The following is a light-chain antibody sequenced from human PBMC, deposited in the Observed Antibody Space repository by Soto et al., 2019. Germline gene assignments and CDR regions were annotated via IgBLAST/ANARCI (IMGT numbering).Light chain of an antibody. CDR3: QQSGRSAGR. J-gene: IGKJ1*01. CDR1: QSLTRN. V-gene: IGKV3-15*01. Sequence: VMTEAPATRSASRGERVTVSGGSSQSLTRNLAWYQHKPGQSPRLLIYGASARATGIPDRFSGGGSGAEYTLTLSSLEPDDFAVYYCQQSGRSAGRYGRGTKVDIK. CDR2: GAS.